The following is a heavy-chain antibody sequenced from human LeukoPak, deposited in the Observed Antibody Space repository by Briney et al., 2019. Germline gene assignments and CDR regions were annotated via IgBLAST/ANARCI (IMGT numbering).Heavy chain of an antibody. J-gene: IGHJ4*02. CDR2: IKQDGSEK. CDR1: GFTFSSDG. D-gene: IGHD5-12*01. CDR3: AREEYSGYESDY. V-gene: IGHV3-7*01. Sequence: VGLRRLSWAAPGFTFSSDGRSWVGQAPGRGVYWVANIKQDGSEKYYVNAVKGRFTISRENDKNSLYLQMNSLRAEDTAVYYCAREEYSGYESDYWGQGTLVTVSS.